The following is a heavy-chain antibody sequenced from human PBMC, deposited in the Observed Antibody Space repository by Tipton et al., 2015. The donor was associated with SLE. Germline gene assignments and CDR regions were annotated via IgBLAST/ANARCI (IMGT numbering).Heavy chain of an antibody. V-gene: IGHV4-59*01. CDR2: IFYSDNT. CDR3: ARGYTPDCFEL. J-gene: IGHJ3*01. CDR1: GGSISTFY. Sequence: LRLSCTVSGGSISTFYWTWIRQPPGKGLEWIGYIFYSDNTNYNPSLKSRVTISVDTSKNQFSLELNSVTAADTAVYYCARGYTPDCFELWGPGTMVTVSS. D-gene: IGHD5-18*01.